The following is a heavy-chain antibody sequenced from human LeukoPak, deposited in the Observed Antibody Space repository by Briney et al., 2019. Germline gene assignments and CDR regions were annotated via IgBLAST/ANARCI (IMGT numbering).Heavy chain of an antibody. CDR2: ISSNGGST. CDR3: ARDREWSRVYQYMDV. J-gene: IGHJ6*04. D-gene: IGHD6-19*01. CDR1: GFTFSSYA. Sequence: GGSLRLSCAASGFTFSSYAMHWVRQAPGKGLEYVSAISSNGGSTYYANSVKGRFTISRDNSKNTLYLQMGSLRAEDMAVYYCARDREWSRVYQYMDVWGKGTTVTVSS. V-gene: IGHV3-64*01.